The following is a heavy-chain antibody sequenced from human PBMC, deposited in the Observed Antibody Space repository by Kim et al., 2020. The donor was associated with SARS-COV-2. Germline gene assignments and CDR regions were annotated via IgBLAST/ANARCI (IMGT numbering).Heavy chain of an antibody. CDR2: INPNSGGT. CDR3: ARELIAAAGTPIDDYYYGMDV. D-gene: IGHD6-13*01. CDR1: GYTFTGYY. V-gene: IGHV1-2*05. Sequence: ASVKVSCKASGYTFTGYYMHWVRQAPGQGLEWMGRINPNSGGTNYAQKFQGRVTMTRDTSISTAYMELSRLRSDDTVVYYCARELIAAAGTPIDDYYYGMDVWGQGTTVTVSS. J-gene: IGHJ6*02.